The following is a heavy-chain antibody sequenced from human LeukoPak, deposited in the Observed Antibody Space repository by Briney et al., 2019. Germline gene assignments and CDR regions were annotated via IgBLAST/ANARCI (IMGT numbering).Heavy chain of an antibody. CDR1: GYTFTSYG. CDR3: ARDPSSRQLVQRAPSWFDP. Sequence: ASVKVSCKASGYTFTSYGISWVRQAPGQGLEWMGWISAYNGNTNYAQKLQGRVTMTTDTSTSTAYMELRSLRSDDTAVYYCARDPSSRQLVQRAPSWFDPWGQGTLVTVSS. D-gene: IGHD6-13*01. CDR2: ISAYNGNT. V-gene: IGHV1-18*01. J-gene: IGHJ5*02.